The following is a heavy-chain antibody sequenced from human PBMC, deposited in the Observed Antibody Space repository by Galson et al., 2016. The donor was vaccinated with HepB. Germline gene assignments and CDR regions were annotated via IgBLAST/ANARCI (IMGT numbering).Heavy chain of an antibody. Sequence: SVKVSCKASGYTLTTSGISWVRQAPGQGLEWMGWISTNSGNTKYAQKFQGGLTLTTDSSTATAYMELRSLRFDDTALYYCARDVQYRFDSWGQGTLVTVSS. D-gene: IGHD2/OR15-2a*01. CDR2: ISTNSGNT. CDR1: GYTLTTSG. V-gene: IGHV1-18*01. CDR3: ARDVQYRFDS. J-gene: IGHJ4*02.